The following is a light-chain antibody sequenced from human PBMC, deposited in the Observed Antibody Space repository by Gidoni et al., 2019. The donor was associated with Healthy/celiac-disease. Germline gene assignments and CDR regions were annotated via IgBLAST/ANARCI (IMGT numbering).Light chain of an antibody. CDR2: KAS. CDR1: QSISSW. Sequence: DIQMTPSPSTLSASVGDRVTITCRASQSISSWLAWYQQKPGKAPKLLIYKASSLESGVPSRCSGSGSGTEFTLTISSLQPDDFATYYCQQYNSYSRSFGQGTKLEIK. J-gene: IGKJ2*03. V-gene: IGKV1-5*03. CDR3: QQYNSYSRS.